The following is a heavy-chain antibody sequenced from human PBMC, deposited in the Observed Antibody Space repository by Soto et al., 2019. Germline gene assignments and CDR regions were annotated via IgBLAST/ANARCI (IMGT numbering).Heavy chain of an antibody. D-gene: IGHD7-27*01. CDR1: GFTFSDYY. CDR3: ARDGSTNLLGTFDF. CDR2: ISNSGSYT. Sequence: GSLRLSCAASGFTFSDYYISWVRQAPGKGLEWVSYISNSGSYTAYADSVKGRFTISRDNAKKSVYLQMNSLRVDDTAVYYCARDGSTNLLGTFDFWGQGSLVTVSS. J-gene: IGHJ4*02. V-gene: IGHV3-11*06.